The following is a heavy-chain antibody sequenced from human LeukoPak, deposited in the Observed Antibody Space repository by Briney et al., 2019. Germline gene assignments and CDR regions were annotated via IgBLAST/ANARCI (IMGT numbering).Heavy chain of an antibody. D-gene: IGHD3-22*01. J-gene: IGHJ3*02. Sequence: SETLSLTCTASGGSISSYYWSWIRQPPGKGLEWIGYIYYSGSTNYNPSLKSRVTTSVDTSKNQFSLKLSSVTAADTAVYYCARETGSVVTPFDIWGQGTMVTVSS. CDR1: GGSISSYY. CDR2: IYYSGST. CDR3: ARETGSVVTPFDI. V-gene: IGHV4-59*01.